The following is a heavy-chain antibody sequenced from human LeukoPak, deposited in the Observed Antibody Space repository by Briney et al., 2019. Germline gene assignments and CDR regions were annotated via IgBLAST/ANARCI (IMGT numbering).Heavy chain of an antibody. CDR2: ISSSSSYI. J-gene: IGHJ3*02. CDR1: GFTFSSYS. D-gene: IGHD3-9*01. CDR3: ARAEILTGPDAFDI. Sequence: GGSLRLSCAASGFTFSSYSMNWVRQPPGKGLEWVSSISSSSSYIYYADSVKGRFTISRDNAKNSLYLQMNSLRAEDTAVYYCARAEILTGPDAFDIWGQGTMVTVSS. V-gene: IGHV3-21*01.